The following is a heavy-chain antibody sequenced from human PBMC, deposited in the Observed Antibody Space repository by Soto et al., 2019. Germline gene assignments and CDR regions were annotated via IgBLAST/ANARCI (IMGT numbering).Heavy chain of an antibody. V-gene: IGHV1-18*01. CDR2: ISAYNGNT. CDR3: ARGVGSGSYYNQYIWFDH. J-gene: IGHJ5*02. CDR1: GYTFTNYG. D-gene: IGHD3-10*01. Sequence: QVQLVQSGAEVKKPGASVKVSCKASGYTFTNYGISWVRQAPGQGLEWMGWISAYNGNTKYAQKLQGRVTMTTDTSTITAYMELRSLRSDDTAVYYCARGVGSGSYYNQYIWFDHWGQGTLVTVSS.